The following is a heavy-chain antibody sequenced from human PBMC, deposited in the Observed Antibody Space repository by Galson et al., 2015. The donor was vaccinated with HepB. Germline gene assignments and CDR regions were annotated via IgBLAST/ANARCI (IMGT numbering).Heavy chain of an antibody. J-gene: IGHJ1*01. CDR3: AGSSSSPTEYFQH. CDR1: GGSISSGGYY. CDR2: IYYSGST. V-gene: IGHV4-31*03. D-gene: IGHD6-6*01. Sequence: TLSLTCTVSGGSISSGGYYWSWIRQHPGKGLEWIGYIYYSGSTYYNPSLKSRVTISVDTSKNQFSLKLSSVTAADTAVYYCAGSSSSPTEYFQHWGQGTLVTVSS.